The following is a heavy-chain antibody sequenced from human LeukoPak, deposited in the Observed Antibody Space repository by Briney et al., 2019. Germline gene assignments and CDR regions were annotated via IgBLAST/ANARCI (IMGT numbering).Heavy chain of an antibody. J-gene: IGHJ6*02. CDR1: GYTFTSYG. CDR2: ISAYNGNT. D-gene: IGHD4-17*01. Sequence: ASVKVSCKASGYTFTSYGISWVRQAPGQGLEWMGWISAYNGNTNYAQKLQGRVTMTTDTSTSTADMELRSLRSDDTAVYYCARGRHYGDGRYYGMDVWGQGTTVTVSS. CDR3: ARGRHYGDGRYYGMDV. V-gene: IGHV1-18*01.